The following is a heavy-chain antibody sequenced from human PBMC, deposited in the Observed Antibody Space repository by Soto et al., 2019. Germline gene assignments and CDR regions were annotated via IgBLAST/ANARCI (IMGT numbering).Heavy chain of an antibody. J-gene: IGHJ4*02. CDR1: GFTFSTYS. Sequence: EVQLLESGGGLVQPGGSLRLSCAASGFTFSTYSMAWVRQAPGKGPEWVSGLSGGGINTFYADSVKGRFTISVDNSTNTVDLQMNSLRVEDTAVYYCAKWSGYGDEWGQGTLVTVSS. D-gene: IGHD5-12*01. CDR3: AKWSGYGDE. V-gene: IGHV3-23*01. CDR2: LSGGGINT.